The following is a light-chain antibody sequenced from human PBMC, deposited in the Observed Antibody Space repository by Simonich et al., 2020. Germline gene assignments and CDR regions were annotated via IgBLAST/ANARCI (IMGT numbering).Light chain of an antibody. CDR1: QSVSSN. V-gene: IGKV3-20*01. CDR2: GAS. Sequence: EIVMTQSPAPLSVSPGERATLSCWASQSVSSNLAWYQQTHGTAPRLLIYGASSRATGIPDRFSGSGSGTDFTLTTSRLEPEDFAVYYCQQYGSSLTFGGGTKVEIK. J-gene: IGKJ4*02. CDR3: QQYGSSLT.